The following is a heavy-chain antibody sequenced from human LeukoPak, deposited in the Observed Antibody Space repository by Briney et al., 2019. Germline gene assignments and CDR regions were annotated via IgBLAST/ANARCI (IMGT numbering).Heavy chain of an antibody. CDR3: ARGHSSSWYLSYYYYCYMDV. Sequence: SETLSLTCAVYGGSFSGYYWSWIRQPPGKGLEWIGEINHSGSTNYNPSLKSRVTISVDTSKNQFSLKLSSVTAADTAVYYCARGHSSSWYLSYYYYCYMDVWGKGTTVTVSS. CDR2: INHSGST. V-gene: IGHV4-34*01. CDR1: GGSFSGYY. D-gene: IGHD6-13*01. J-gene: IGHJ6*03.